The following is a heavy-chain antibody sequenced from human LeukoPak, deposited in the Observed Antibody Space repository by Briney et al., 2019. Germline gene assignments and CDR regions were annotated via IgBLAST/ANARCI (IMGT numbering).Heavy chain of an antibody. D-gene: IGHD6-13*01. CDR2: IYYSGST. CDR1: GGSIGSSSYY. CDR3: ARHYPGNLEFALEGSSWIGDV. J-gene: IGHJ6*04. Sequence: SETLSLTCTVCGGSIGSSSYYWRWIRQPPGKGLEWIGSIYYSGSTYYNPSLKSRVTISVDTSKNQFSLKQSSVTAADTAVYYCARHYPGNLEFALEGSSWIGDVWGKGTTVTVSS. V-gene: IGHV4-39*01.